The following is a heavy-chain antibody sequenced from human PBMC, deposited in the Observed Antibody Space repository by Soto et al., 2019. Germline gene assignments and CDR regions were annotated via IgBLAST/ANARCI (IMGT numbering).Heavy chain of an antibody. CDR3: ARVSDYGGNPFYYYYGMDV. V-gene: IGHV1-18*01. D-gene: IGHD4-17*01. Sequence: RASVKVSCKASGYTFTSYGISWVRQAPGQGLEWMGWISAYNGNTNYAQKLQGRVTMTTDTSTSTAYMELRSLRSDDTAVYYCARVSDYGGNPFYYYYGMDVWGQGTTVTVSS. CDR1: GYTFTSYG. CDR2: ISAYNGNT. J-gene: IGHJ6*02.